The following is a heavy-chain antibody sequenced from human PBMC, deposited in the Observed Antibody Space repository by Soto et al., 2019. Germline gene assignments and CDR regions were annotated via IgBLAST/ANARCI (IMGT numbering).Heavy chain of an antibody. J-gene: IGHJ4*02. V-gene: IGHV1-69*13. CDR2: IIPIFGTA. CDR3: ARAPVGYCSGGSCYGSGNTVDDFDY. Sequence: GASLKVSCKASGCTFSSYAISWVRQAPGQGLEWMGGIIPIFGTANYAQKFQGRVTITADESTSTAYMELSSLRSEDTAVYYCARAPVGYCSGGSCYGSGNTVDDFDYWGQGTLVTVSS. D-gene: IGHD2-15*01. CDR1: GCTFSSYA.